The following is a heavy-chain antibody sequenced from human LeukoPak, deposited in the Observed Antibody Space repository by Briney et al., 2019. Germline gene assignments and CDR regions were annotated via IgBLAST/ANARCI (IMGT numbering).Heavy chain of an antibody. Sequence: ASVKVSCKASGYTFTSYAMNWVRQAPGQGLEWMGWINTNTGNPTYAQGFTGRFVFSLDTSVGTAYLQISSLKAEDTAVYYCARDLLPVVVPAAPGWFDPWGQGTLVTVSS. D-gene: IGHD2-2*01. V-gene: IGHV7-4-1*02. CDR3: ARDLLPVVVPAAPGWFDP. CDR2: INTNTGNP. J-gene: IGHJ5*02. CDR1: GYTFTSYA.